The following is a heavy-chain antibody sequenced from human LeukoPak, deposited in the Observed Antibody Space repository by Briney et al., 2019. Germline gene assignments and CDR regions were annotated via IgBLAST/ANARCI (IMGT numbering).Heavy chain of an antibody. Sequence: ASVKVSCKASGYTFIDFYIHWVRQAPGQGLEWMGWINPNSGAIKYSQKFQGRVSMTRDTSITTVYMALSSLRSDDTALYYCARVKKLVPEFEFWGQGTLVTVSS. CDR3: ARVKKLVPEFEF. V-gene: IGHV1-2*02. CDR1: GYTFIDFY. J-gene: IGHJ4*02. CDR2: INPNSGAI. D-gene: IGHD1-26*01.